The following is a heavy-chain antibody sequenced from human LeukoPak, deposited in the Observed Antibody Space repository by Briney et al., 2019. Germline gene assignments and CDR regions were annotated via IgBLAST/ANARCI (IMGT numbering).Heavy chain of an antibody. CDR1: GGSISSSNYY. Sequence: SETLSITCTVSGGSISSSNYYWGWIRQPPGTGLEWIGSIYYSGSTYSNPSLKSRVTISVDTSKNQFSLKLSSVTAADTAVYYCARPTSGSYSAPFDYWGQGTLVTVSS. CDR3: ARPTSGSYSAPFDY. V-gene: IGHV4-39*01. D-gene: IGHD1-26*01. CDR2: IYYSGST. J-gene: IGHJ4*02.